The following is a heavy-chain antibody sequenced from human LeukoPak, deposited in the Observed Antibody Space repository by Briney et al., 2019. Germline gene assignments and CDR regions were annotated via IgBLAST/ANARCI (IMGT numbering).Heavy chain of an antibody. CDR3: ARDLITARPAPVSDI. V-gene: IGHV3-30*03. D-gene: IGHD6-6*01. CDR1: GFTFRNFV. J-gene: IGHJ3*02. CDR2: ILNDGSNT. Sequence: GGSLRLSCAASGFTFRNFVMHWVRQAPGKGLEWVAGILNDGSNTDYADSVKGRFTVSRDNSENTLYLQMNSLRDEDTAVYYCARDLITARPAPVSDIWGQGTMVTVSS.